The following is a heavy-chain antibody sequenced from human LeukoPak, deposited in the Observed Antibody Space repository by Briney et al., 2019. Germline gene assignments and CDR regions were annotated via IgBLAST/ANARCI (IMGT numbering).Heavy chain of an antibody. V-gene: IGHV3-74*01. J-gene: IGHJ4*02. D-gene: IGHD2-8*01. CDR3: ARDTNGLAY. CDR1: GFTFSSHR. CDR2: VSSDGSTT. Sequence: PGGSLRLSCAASGFTFSSHRMHWVRQAPGKGLVWVSCVSSDGSTTNYADSVKGRFTISRDNAKSTLYLQMSSLRAEDTAVYYCARDTNGLAYWGLGTQVSVSS.